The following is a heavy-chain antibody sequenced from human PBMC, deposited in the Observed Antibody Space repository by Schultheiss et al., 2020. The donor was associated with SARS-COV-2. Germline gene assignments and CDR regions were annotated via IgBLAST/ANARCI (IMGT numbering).Heavy chain of an antibody. Sequence: GGSLRLSCAASGFTFSSYAMHWVRQAPGKGLEWVANIKQDGSEKYYVDSVKGRFTISRDNAKNSLYLQMNSLRAEDTAVYYCARDRDDFWTEGYYGMDVWGQGTTVTVSS. CDR1: GFTFSSYA. J-gene: IGHJ6*02. D-gene: IGHD3-3*01. V-gene: IGHV3-7*01. CDR3: ARDRDDFWTEGYYGMDV. CDR2: IKQDGSEK.